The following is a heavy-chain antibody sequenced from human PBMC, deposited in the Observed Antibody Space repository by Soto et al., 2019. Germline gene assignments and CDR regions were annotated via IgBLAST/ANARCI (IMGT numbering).Heavy chain of an antibody. CDR1: GGSISSHY. CDR3: ARHNYGSGSTYFDY. V-gene: IGHV4-59*08. D-gene: IGHD3-10*01. Sequence: LETLCLTCTVSGGSISSHYWSWLRQPPGKGLEWIGYIYYSGSTNYNPSLKSRVTISVDTSKNQFSLKLNSMTAADTAVYYCARHNYGSGSTYFDYWGQGTLVTVSS. J-gene: IGHJ4*02. CDR2: IYYSGST.